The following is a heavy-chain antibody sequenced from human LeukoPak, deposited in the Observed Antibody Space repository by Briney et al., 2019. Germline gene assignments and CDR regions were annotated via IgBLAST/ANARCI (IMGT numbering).Heavy chain of an antibody. D-gene: IGHD3-10*01. Sequence: GASVKVSCKASGGTFSSYAISWVRQAPGQGLEWMGRMIPNSGTANYAQKFQGRVTITTDDSTSTAYMELSSLRSEDTAVYDCARAGPTGYFDYWGQGTLVTVST. CDR1: GGTFSSYA. CDR3: ARAGPTGYFDY. J-gene: IGHJ4*02. CDR2: MIPNSGTA. V-gene: IGHV1-69*05.